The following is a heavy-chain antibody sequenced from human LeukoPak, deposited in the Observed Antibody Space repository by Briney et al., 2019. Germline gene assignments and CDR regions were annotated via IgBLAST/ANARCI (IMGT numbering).Heavy chain of an antibody. V-gene: IGHV3-23*01. CDR2: ISGSGDNT. J-gene: IGHJ4*02. Sequence: PGGFLRLSCAASGFTFSSYTMHWVRQAPGEGLEWVSGISGSGDNTYYADSVKGRFTISRDNSKNTLYVQVNSLGTEDTAAYYCAKGSYYDSSGSFYFDYWGQGTLVTVSS. D-gene: IGHD3-22*01. CDR1: GFTFSSYT. CDR3: AKGSYYDSSGSFYFDY.